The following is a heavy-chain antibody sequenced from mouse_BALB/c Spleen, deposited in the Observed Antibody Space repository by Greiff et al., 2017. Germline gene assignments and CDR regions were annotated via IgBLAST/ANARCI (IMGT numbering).Heavy chain of an antibody. CDR2: ILPGSGST. Sequence: QVQLQQSGAELMKPGASVKISCKATGYTFSSYWIEWVKQRPGHGLEWIGEILPGSGSTNYNEKFKGKATFTADTSSSTAYMELSSLTSEDSAVYYCARGSYYFDYWGQGTTLTVSS. CDR3: ARGSYYFDY. D-gene: IGHD1-1*02. CDR1: GYTFSSYW. J-gene: IGHJ2*01. V-gene: IGHV1-9*01.